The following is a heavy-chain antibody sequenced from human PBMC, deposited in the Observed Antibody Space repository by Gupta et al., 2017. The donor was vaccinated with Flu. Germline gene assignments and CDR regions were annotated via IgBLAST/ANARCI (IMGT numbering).Heavy chain of an antibody. CDR2: ISFDATEK. V-gene: IGHV3-30*03. J-gene: IGHJ3*01. D-gene: IGHD5-24*01. Sequence: QVQLVESGGGVVQPGRSLRLSCAASGFNLNNHVMVWVGQGAGRGLEWVALISFDATEKNYTDYVKSRSSISRDNSKNTLCLEMSILRVEDTAVYYCARGFRDGYKYVVDAFDGWGQGTLVTVSS. CDR1: GFNLNNHV. CDR3: ARGFRDGYKYVVDAFDG.